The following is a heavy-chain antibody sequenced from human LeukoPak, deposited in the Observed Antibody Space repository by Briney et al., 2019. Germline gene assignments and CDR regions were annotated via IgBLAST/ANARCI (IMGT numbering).Heavy chain of an antibody. Sequence: GASVKVSCKASGYTFTSYGISWVRQAPGQGLEWMGWISAYNGNTNYAQKLQGRVTMTTDTSTSTAYMELRSLRSDDTAVYYCARRAAYCGGDCYADYWGQGTLVTVSS. D-gene: IGHD2-21*02. CDR1: GYTFTSYG. CDR3: ARRAAYCGGDCYADY. V-gene: IGHV1-18*01. CDR2: ISAYNGNT. J-gene: IGHJ4*02.